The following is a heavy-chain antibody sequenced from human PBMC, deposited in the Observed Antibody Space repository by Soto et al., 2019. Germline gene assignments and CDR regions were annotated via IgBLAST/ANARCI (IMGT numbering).Heavy chain of an antibody. CDR3: AKAGFSSSWSPTYFDD. D-gene: IGHD6-13*01. J-gene: IGHJ4*02. CDR2: ISGTGYNT. V-gene: IGHV3-23*01. CDR1: GFTFTSYA. Sequence: PGGSLRLSCAASGFTFTSYAMNWVRLAPGKGLEWVSAISGTGYNTYYADSVKGRFTISRDNTKNTLYLQMNSLRAEDTAVYYCAKAGFSSSWSPTYFDDWGQGTRVTVSS.